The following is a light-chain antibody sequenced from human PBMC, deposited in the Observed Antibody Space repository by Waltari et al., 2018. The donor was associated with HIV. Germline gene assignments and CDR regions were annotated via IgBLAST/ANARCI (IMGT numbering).Light chain of an antibody. CDR1: SGSVSSSYY. J-gene: IGLJ3*02. Sequence: QTVVTQEPSFSVSPGGTVTLTCGLSSGSVSSSYYPSWYQQTPGQAPRTLIDSTNTRSSGVPDRFSGSILDNKAALTITGAEADDESDYYCVLYMGSGIWVFGGRTKLTVL. CDR2: STN. V-gene: IGLV8-61*01. CDR3: VLYMGSGIWV.